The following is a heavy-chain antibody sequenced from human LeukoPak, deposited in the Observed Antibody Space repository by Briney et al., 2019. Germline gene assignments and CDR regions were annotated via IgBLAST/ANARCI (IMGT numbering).Heavy chain of an antibody. J-gene: IGHJ4*02. D-gene: IGHD2-15*01. CDR3: ARGPGYCSGGSCYPMGY. CDR2: IKPAGSDT. V-gene: IGHV3-74*01. CDR1: GFTFTTHG. Sequence: GGSLRLSCGASGFTFTTHGIHWVRQAPGKGLGWVSGIKPAGSDTNYADSVKGRFTISRDNAKNTVYLQMNSLRAEDTAVYYCARGPGYCSGGSCYPMGYWGQGTLVTVSS.